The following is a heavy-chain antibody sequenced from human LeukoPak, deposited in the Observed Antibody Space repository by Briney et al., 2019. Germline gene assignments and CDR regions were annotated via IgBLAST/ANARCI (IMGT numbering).Heavy chain of an antibody. CDR3: ARGRRGSSGPWSWYLDL. D-gene: IGHD3-22*01. V-gene: IGHV1-8*01. Sequence: ASVKVSCKASEFTLTNFDINWVRQATGQGLEWMGWMNSNTGNTGYAQEFQGRVTMTRDTSIGTAYMELTNLRSEDTAVYYCARGRRGSSGPWSWYLDLWGRGTLVTASS. CDR1: EFTLTNFD. CDR2: MNSNTGNT. J-gene: IGHJ2*01.